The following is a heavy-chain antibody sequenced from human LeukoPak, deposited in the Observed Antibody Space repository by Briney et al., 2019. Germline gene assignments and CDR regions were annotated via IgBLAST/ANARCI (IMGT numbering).Heavy chain of an antibody. D-gene: IGHD6-19*01. V-gene: IGHV3-7*05. CDR3: ARQLSGWFDADPY. J-gene: IGHJ4*02. CDR2: IKQDGSQK. Sequence: TGGSLRLSCAASGFTFNNYWMSWVRQAPGKGLEWVANIKQDGSQKHYVDSVKGRFTISRDNAKNSLYLQMNSLRAEDTAVYFCARQLSGWFDADPYWGQGTLVTVSS. CDR1: GFTFNNYW.